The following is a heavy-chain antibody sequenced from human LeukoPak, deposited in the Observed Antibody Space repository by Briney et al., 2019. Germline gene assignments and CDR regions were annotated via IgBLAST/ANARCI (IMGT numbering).Heavy chain of an antibody. V-gene: IGHV4-31*03. CDR2: IYYSGST. CDR3: ARGGSGSYGVYYYMDV. J-gene: IGHJ6*03. Sequence: SQTLSLTRTVSRGSINTGGYYWSWIRQHPGKGLEWIGYIYYSGSTYYSPSLESRLTISVDTSQNHFSLKLSSVTAADTAIYYCARGGSGSYGVYYYMDVWGKGTTVTVSS. D-gene: IGHD3-10*01. CDR1: RGSINTGGYY.